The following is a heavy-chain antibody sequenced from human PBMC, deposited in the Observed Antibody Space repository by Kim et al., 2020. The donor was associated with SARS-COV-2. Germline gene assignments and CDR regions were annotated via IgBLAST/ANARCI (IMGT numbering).Heavy chain of an antibody. CDR1: GGSISSYY. Sequence: SETLSLTCTVSGGSISSYYWSWIRQPPGKGLEWIGYIYYSGSTNYNPSLKSRVTISVDTSKNQFSLKLSSVTAADTAVYYCARGPPHNQSKYNWFDPWGQGTLVTVSS. CDR3: ARGPPHNQSKYNWFDP. CDR2: IYYSGST. V-gene: IGHV4-59*01. J-gene: IGHJ5*02. D-gene: IGHD1-20*01.